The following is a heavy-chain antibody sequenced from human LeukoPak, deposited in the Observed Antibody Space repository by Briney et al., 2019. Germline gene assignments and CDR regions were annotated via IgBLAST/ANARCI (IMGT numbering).Heavy chain of an antibody. CDR3: ARDGYYYGPGRGWYGMDV. V-gene: IGHV1-2*02. D-gene: IGHD3-10*01. J-gene: IGHJ6*02. CDR2: INANSGGT. Sequence: ASVKVSCKASGYTFTGYYIHWVRQTPGQGFEWMGWINANSGGTKYAQKFQGRVTMTRDTSISTAYMELSRLKSDDTAVYYCARDGYYYGPGRGWYGMDVWGQGTPVTVSS. CDR1: GYTFTGYY.